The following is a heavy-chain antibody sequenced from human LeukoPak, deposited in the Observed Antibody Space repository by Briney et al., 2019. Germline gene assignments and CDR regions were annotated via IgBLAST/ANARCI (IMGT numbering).Heavy chain of an antibody. J-gene: IGHJ4*02. D-gene: IGHD6-19*01. CDR1: GGSFSGYY. Sequence: KPSETLSLTCAVYGGSFSGYYWSWIRQPPGKGLEWIGEINHSGSTNYNPSLKSRVTTSVDTSKNQFSLKLSSVTAADTAVYYCARAQWLVNYFDYWGQGTLVTVSS. CDR2: INHSGST. CDR3: ARAQWLVNYFDY. V-gene: IGHV4-34*01.